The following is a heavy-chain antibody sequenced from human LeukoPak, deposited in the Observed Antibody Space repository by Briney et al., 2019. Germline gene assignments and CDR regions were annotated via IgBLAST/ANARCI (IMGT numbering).Heavy chain of an antibody. J-gene: IGHJ4*02. CDR3: ASHEEWELLYYFDY. CDR1: GFTGFTFSSYW. Sequence: GGSLRLSCAASGFTGFTFSSYWMSWVRQAPGKGLEWVANIKQDGGEKYYVDSVKGRFTISRDNAKSSLYLQMNSLRAEDTAVYYCASHEEWELLYYFDYWGQGTLVTVSS. CDR2: IKQDGGEK. V-gene: IGHV3-7*02. D-gene: IGHD1-26*01.